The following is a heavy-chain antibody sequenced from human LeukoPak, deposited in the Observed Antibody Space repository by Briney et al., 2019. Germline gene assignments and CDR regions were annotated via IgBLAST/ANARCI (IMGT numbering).Heavy chain of an antibody. CDR1: GYTFTGYY. D-gene: IGHD2-2*02. Sequence: GASVKVSCKASGYTFTGYYMHWVRQAPGQGLEWMGWINPNSGGTNYAQKFQGRVTMTRDTSISTAYMELSRLRSDDTAVYYCARGSYCSSTSCYMSYYYYGMDVWGQGTTVTVS. V-gene: IGHV1-2*02. CDR3: ARGSYCSSTSCYMSYYYYGMDV. CDR2: INPNSGGT. J-gene: IGHJ6*02.